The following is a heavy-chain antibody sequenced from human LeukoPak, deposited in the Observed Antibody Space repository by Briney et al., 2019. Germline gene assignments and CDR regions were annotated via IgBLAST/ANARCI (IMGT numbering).Heavy chain of an antibody. CDR2: IYTSGST. CDR3: ARHQSAMVTIWDY. Sequence: SETLSLTCTVSGGSISSYYWSWIRQPAGKGLEWFGRIYTSGSTNYNPSLKSRVTMPVDTSKNQFSLKLSSVTAADTAVYYCARHQSAMVTIWDYWGQETLVTVSS. V-gene: IGHV4-4*07. D-gene: IGHD5-18*01. CDR1: GGSISSYY. J-gene: IGHJ4*02.